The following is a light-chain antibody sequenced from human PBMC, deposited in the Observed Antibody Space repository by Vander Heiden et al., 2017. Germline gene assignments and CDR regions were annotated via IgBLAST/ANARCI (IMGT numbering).Light chain of an antibody. Sequence: SYELTQPTSVSVSPGQTARITCPGDALPKQYAYWYQQKPGQAPVLVIYKDSERPSGIPERFSGSSSGTTVTLTISGVQAEDEADYYCQSADSSGTYPRVFGGGTKLTVL. CDR1: ALPKQY. J-gene: IGLJ2*01. CDR3: QSADSSGTYPRV. CDR2: KDS. V-gene: IGLV3-25*03.